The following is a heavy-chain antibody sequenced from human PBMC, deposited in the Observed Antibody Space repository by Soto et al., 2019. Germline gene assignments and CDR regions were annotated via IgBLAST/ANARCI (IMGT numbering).Heavy chain of an antibody. CDR2: IYPGDSDT. CDR3: ARHVLALRSGAYSDF. D-gene: IGHD3-22*01. CDR1: GYEFTTYW. Sequence: GESLKISCKASGYEFTTYWIGSVRQMPGKGLEWMGIIYPGDSDTTYSPSFQGQVTMSVDKSISTAYLQWSSLKASDTAMYYCARHVLALRSGAYSDFWGQGTLVTVSS. J-gene: IGHJ4*02. V-gene: IGHV5-51*01.